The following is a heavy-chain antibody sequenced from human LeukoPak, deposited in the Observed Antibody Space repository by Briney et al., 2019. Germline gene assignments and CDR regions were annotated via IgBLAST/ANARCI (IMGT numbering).Heavy chain of an antibody. V-gene: IGHV1-2*04. CDR1: GYTFTGYY. CDR2: INPNSGGT. D-gene: IGHD3-10*01. CDR3: ARDLGEWFGEFEPRYGMDV. Sequence: ASVKVSCRASGYTFTGYYMHWVRQAPGQGLEWMGWINPNSGGTNYAQKFQGWVTMTRDTSISTAYMELSRLRSDDTAVYYCARDLGEWFGEFEPRYGMDVWGQGTTVTVSS. J-gene: IGHJ6*02.